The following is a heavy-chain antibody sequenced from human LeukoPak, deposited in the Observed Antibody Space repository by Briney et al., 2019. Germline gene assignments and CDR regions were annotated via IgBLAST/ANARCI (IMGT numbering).Heavy chain of an antibody. V-gene: IGHV3-64*01. CDR2: ISNNGGST. D-gene: IGHD2-2*01. CDR1: GFPFSSYA. J-gene: IGHJ4*02. CDR3: ARDPHCDTTTCLSYFDY. Sequence: TGGSLRLSCAASGFPFSSYAMHLVRQAPGKGLELVSTISNNGGSTYFANSVKGRFTISRDNSKNTLFLQMGSLRPKDMAVYYCARDPHCDTTTCLSYFDYWGRGTLVTVSS.